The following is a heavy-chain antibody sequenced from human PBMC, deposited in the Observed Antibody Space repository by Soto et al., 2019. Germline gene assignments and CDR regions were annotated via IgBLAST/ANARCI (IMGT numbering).Heavy chain of an antibody. CDR1: GFTFINYA. D-gene: IGHD6-13*01. Sequence: GGSLRLCCAASGFTFINYAMSWGRQAPGKGLEWVSAISGRGDRTYYADSVEGRFTISRDNSKNTLYLQMNSLRAEDTAVYYCAKAGYSSSWYYGMDVWGQGTTVTVSS. CDR3: AKAGYSSSWYYGMDV. J-gene: IGHJ6*02. V-gene: IGHV3-23*01. CDR2: ISGRGDRT.